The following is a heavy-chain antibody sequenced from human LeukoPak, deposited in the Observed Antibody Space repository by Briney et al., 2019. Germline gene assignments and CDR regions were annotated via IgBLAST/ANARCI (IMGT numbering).Heavy chain of an antibody. CDR3: ARDPRPRGGWFYFDY. J-gene: IGHJ4*02. CDR2: IYQSGIT. D-gene: IGHD6-19*01. CDR1: GDSISSGNY. V-gene: IGHV4-4*02. Sequence: SGTLSLTCGVSGDSISSGNYWNWVRQPPGKGLEWIEDIYQSGITNYNPSLESRVTMSVDKSKNEFSLKLDSVTAADTAVYYCARDPRPRGGWFYFDYWGQGILVTVSS.